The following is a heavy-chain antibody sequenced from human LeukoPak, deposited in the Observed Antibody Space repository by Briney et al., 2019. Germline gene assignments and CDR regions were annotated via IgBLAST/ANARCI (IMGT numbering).Heavy chain of an antibody. CDR3: ARALDCSSTSCYGWFDP. V-gene: IGHV4-59*01. D-gene: IGHD2-2*01. Sequence: SETLSLTCTVSGGSISSYYWSWIRQPPGQGLEWIEYIYYSGSTNYNPSLKSRVTISVDTSKNQFSLKLSSVTAADTAVYYCARALDCSSTSCYGWFDPWGQGTLVTVSA. J-gene: IGHJ5*02. CDR1: GGSISSYY. CDR2: IYYSGST.